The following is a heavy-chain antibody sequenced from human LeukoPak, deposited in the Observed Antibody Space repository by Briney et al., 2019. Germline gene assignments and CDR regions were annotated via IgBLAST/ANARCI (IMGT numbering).Heavy chain of an antibody. CDR3: ARQVTRDYYYYYMDV. CDR2: IYPGDSDT. J-gene: IGHJ6*03. CDR1: GYSFTSYW. D-gene: IGHD3-10*01. V-gene: IGHV5-51*01. Sequence: GESLKISCKGSGYSFTSYWIGWVRQMPGKGLEWMGIIYPGDSDTRYSPSFQGQVTISADKSISNAYLKWSSLKASDTAMYYCARQVTRDYYYYYMDVWGKGTTVTVSS.